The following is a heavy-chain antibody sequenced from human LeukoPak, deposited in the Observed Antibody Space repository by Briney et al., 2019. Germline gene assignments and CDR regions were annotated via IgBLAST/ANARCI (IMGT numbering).Heavy chain of an antibody. CDR1: GYTLTELS. J-gene: IGHJ4*02. Sequence: ASVKVSCTVSGYTLTELSMHWVRQAPGKGLEWMGGFDPEDGETIYAQKFQGRVTMTEDTSTDTVYMELSSLRSEDTAVYYCATGDYDILTGYYRLDYWGQGTLVTVSS. CDR3: ATGDYDILTGYYRLDY. CDR2: FDPEDGET. D-gene: IGHD3-9*01. V-gene: IGHV1-24*01.